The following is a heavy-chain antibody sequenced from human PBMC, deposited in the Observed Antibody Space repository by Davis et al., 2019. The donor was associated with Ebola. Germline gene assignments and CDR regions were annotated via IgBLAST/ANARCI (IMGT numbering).Heavy chain of an antibody. CDR3: ASGDGRGRSYDMDV. D-gene: IGHD3/OR15-3a*01. V-gene: IGHV3-74*01. CDR2: INSDGSST. J-gene: IGHJ6*02. Sequence: HTGGSLRLSCAASGFTFSSYWMHWVRQAPGKGLVWVSRINSDGSSTSYADSVKGRFTISRDNAKNSLFLQMNSLRAEDTALYYCASGDGRGRSYDMDVWGQGTTVTVSS. CDR1: GFTFSSYW.